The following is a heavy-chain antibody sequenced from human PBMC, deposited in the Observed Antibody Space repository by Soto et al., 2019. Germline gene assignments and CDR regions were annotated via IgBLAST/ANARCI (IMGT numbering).Heavy chain of an antibody. V-gene: IGHV4-59*01. CDR2: IYYSGTT. Sequence: PETLSLTCTVSGGSISRYYWSWIRQPPGKGLEWMGYIYYSGTTNYLPSPNCRVTISVNTSNTQFSLKLSSVTAADTAVYYCARFNCYYDFYYYSSAMDVWGQGTTVTVSS. CDR1: GGSISRYY. D-gene: IGHD3-22*01. J-gene: IGHJ6*02. CDR3: ARFNCYYDFYYYSSAMDV.